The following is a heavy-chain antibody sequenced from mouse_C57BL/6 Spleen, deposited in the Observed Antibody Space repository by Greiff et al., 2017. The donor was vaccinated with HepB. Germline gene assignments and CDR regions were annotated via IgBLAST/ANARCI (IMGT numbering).Heavy chain of an antibody. CDR3: TRSPLYYYGSSSYWYFDV. V-gene: IGHV1-39*01. J-gene: IGHJ1*03. CDR1: GYSFTDYN. CDR2: INPNYGTT. D-gene: IGHD1-1*01. Sequence: EVKLQESGPELVKPGASVKISCKASGYSFTDYNMNWVKQSNGKSLEWIGVINPNYGTTSYNQKFKGKATLTVAQSSSTAYMQLNSLTSEDSAVYYCTRSPLYYYGSSSYWYFDVWGTGTTVTDSS.